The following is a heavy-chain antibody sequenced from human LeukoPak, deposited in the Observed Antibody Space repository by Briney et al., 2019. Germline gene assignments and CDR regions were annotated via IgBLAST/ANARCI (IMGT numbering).Heavy chain of an antibody. J-gene: IGHJ3*02. CDR2: IYYSGST. CDR1: GGSISSGGYY. CDR3: ARDLAAAGTRSRAFDI. V-gene: IGHV4-31*03. D-gene: IGHD6-13*01. Sequence: PSETLSLTCTVSGGSISSGGYYWSWIRQHPGKGLEWIGYIYYSGSTYYNPSLKSRVTISVDTSKNQFSLKLSSVTAADTAVYYCARDLAAAGTRSRAFDIWGQGTMVTVSS.